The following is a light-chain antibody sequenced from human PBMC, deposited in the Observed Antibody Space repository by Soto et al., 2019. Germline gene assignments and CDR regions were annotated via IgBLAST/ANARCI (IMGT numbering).Light chain of an antibody. CDR3: LQDYTLPWT. CDR2: AAS. J-gene: IGKJ1*01. CDR1: QDIGDD. Sequence: AIQMTQSPSSLSASVGDRVTITCRASQDIGDDLGWYQQRPGRAPKLLIYAASRLQSGVPSRFSGIGSGTDFTLTITSLQPEDFATYYWLQDYTLPWTFGQGTKVDIK. V-gene: IGKV1-6*01.